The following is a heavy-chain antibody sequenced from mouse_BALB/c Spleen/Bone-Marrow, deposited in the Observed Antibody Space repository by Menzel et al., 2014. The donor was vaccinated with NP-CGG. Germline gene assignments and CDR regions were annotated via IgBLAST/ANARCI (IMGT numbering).Heavy chain of an antibody. CDR3: AIHGEAMDY. CDR2: IYPGGGYT. V-gene: IGHV1-63*02. J-gene: IGHJ4*01. Sequence: QVQLKESGAELVRPGTSVKMSCKAAGYTFTNYWISWVKQRPGHGLEWIGDIYPGGGYTNYNEKFKGKATLTADTSSSTAYMQLSSLTSEDSAVYYCAIHGEAMDYWGQGTSVTVSS. CDR1: GYTFTNYW.